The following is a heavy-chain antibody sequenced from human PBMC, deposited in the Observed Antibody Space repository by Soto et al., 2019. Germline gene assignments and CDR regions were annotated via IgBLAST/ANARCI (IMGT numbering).Heavy chain of an antibody. Sequence: SETLSLTCAVYGGSFSGYYWSWIRQPPGKGLEWIGEINHSGSTNYNPSLKSRVTISVDTSKNQFSLKLSSVTAADTAVYYCARVPGIASRGSWFDPWGQGTLVTVSS. CDR1: GGSFSGYY. J-gene: IGHJ5*02. CDR3: ARVPGIASRGSWFDP. V-gene: IGHV4-34*01. D-gene: IGHD6-6*01. CDR2: INHSGST.